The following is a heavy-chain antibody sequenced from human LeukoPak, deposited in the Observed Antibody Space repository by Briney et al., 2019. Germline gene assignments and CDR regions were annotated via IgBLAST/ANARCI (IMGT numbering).Heavy chain of an antibody. D-gene: IGHD2-2*01. V-gene: IGHV4-61*02. CDR3: AREFCSSASCPFDF. CDR2: IYTSGST. CDR1: GGSLSSGNYY. J-gene: IGHJ4*02. Sequence: SETLSLPCTVSGGSLSSGNYYWSWIRQPAGKGLEWIGRIYTSGSTNYNPSLMSRVTISLDTSKNQFSLKLSSVTAADTALYYCAREFCSSASCPFDFWGQGTLVTVSS.